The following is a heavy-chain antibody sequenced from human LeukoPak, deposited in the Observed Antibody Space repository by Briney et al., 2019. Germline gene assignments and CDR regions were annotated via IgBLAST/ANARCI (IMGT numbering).Heavy chain of an antibody. CDR1: GFRFSSSW. CDR3: ARGGDYVDY. Sequence: SGGSLRLSCAASGFRFSSSWMHWVRQAPGEGLVWVSRIKSDGSSASYADSVKGRFTISRDNAKNTLYLQMNSLKAEDTAVYYCARGGDYVDYWGQGTLVTVSS. V-gene: IGHV3-74*01. D-gene: IGHD3-16*01. CDR2: IKSDGSSA. J-gene: IGHJ4*02.